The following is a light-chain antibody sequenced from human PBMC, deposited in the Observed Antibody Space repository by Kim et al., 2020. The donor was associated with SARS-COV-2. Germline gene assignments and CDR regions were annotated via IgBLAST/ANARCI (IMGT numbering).Light chain of an antibody. V-gene: IGLV2-14*03. J-gene: IGLJ2*01. CDR2: DVT. CDR1: SSDVGASKS. CDR3: SSFSTISTVI. Sequence: QSVLTQPASVSGSPGQSITISCTGTSSDVGASKSVSWYQQHPGKAPKLMIYDVTRRPSGVSNRFSGSKSDNTASLTISGLQAEDEADYYCSSFSTISTVIFGGGTQLTVL.